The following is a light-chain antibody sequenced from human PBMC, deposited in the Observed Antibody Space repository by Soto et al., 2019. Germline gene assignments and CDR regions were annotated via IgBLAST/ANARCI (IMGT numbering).Light chain of an antibody. CDR2: DAS. CDR1: QSISSW. J-gene: IGKJ2*01. Sequence: DIQMTQSPSTLSASVGDRVTITCRASQSISSWLAWYQQKPGKAPKLLIYDASSLESGVPSRFSGSGSGTEFTLTISSLQPDDFATYYYQQYNSYSRRTFGQGNQLEIK. CDR3: QQYNSYSRRT. V-gene: IGKV1-5*01.